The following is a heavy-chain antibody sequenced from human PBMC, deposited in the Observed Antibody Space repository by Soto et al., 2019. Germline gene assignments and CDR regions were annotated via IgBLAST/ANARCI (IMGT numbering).Heavy chain of an antibody. CDR3: ARGALLRTNYVMEDAFDI. D-gene: IGHD3-10*02. CDR1: GGSISSGGYY. J-gene: IGHJ3*02. V-gene: IGHV4-31*03. Sequence: QVQLQESGPGLVKPSQTLSLTCTVSGGSISSGGYYWSWIRQHPGKGLEWIGYIYYSGSTYYHPSLQSRVTKTVDTSNTQFSLKLSSGTAAATAVYYCARGALLRTNYVMEDAFDIWGQGTMVTVSS. CDR2: IYYSGST.